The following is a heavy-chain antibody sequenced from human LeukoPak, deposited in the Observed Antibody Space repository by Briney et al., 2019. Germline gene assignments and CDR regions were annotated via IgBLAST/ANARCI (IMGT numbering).Heavy chain of an antibody. D-gene: IGHD1-26*01. J-gene: IGHJ4*02. V-gene: IGHV4-4*07. Sequence: SETLSLICTVSGGSIRNYFWSWIRQPAGKGLEWIGHIYTSGSTNYNPSLKSRVTMSVNTSKNQFSLKMSSVTAADTAVYYCARSHPSTYYCDYFDYWGQGTLVTVSS. CDR2: IYTSGST. CDR1: GGSIRNYF. CDR3: ARSHPSTYYCDYFDY.